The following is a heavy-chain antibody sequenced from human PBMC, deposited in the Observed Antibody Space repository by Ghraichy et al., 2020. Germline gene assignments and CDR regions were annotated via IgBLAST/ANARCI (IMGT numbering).Heavy chain of an antibody. CDR3: ARVPPCSTSCTYYFDY. V-gene: IGHV5-51*01. Sequence: GESLNISCKGSGYSFTSYWIGWVRQMPGKGLEWMGIIYPGDSDTRYSPSFQGQVTISADKSISTAYLQWSSLKASDTAMYYCARVPPCSTSCTYYFDYWGQGTLVTVSS. D-gene: IGHD2-2*01. CDR2: IYPGDSDT. J-gene: IGHJ4*02. CDR1: GYSFTSYW.